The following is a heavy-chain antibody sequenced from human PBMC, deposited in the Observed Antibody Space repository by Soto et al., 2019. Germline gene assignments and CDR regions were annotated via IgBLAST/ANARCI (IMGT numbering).Heavy chain of an antibody. CDR1: GGSFSGYY. D-gene: IGHD3-22*01. CDR3: ARAHVPTHTYDDDSSDTLRWFEP. CDR2: INHGGST. V-gene: IGHV4-34*01. Sequence: PSETLSLTCAVYGGSFSGYYWSWIRQPPGKGLERIGEINHGGSTNYNPSLKSRVTISVDTSKNQFSLNLSSVTAADTAVYYCARAHVPTHTYDDDSSDTLRWFEPLWQGTLVAVFS. J-gene: IGHJ5*01.